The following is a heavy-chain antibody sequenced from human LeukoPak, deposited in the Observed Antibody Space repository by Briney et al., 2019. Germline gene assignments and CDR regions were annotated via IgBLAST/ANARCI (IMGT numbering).Heavy chain of an antibody. CDR2: IYYSGST. J-gene: IGHJ4*02. V-gene: IGHV4-59*01. D-gene: IGHD2-21*01. CDR3: ARDIRQYYFDY. CDR1: GGSISSYY. Sequence: SETLSLTCTVSGGSISSYYWSWIRQPPGKGLEWIGYIYYSGSTNHNPSLKSRVTISVDTSKNQFSLKLSSVTAADTAVYYCARDIRQYYFDYWGQGTLVTVSS.